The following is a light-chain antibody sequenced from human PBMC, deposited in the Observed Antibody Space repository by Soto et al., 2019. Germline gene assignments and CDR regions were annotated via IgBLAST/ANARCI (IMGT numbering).Light chain of an antibody. CDR2: SNN. CDR1: SSNIGSHT. J-gene: IGLJ2*01. V-gene: IGLV1-44*01. Sequence: QSVLTQPPSASGTPGQRVTISCSGSSSNIGSHTVNWYQQLPGTAPKLLIYSNNQRPSGVPDRFSGSKSGTSASLAISGLQFEDEADYHCAAWDDSLNDVVFGGGSKVTVL. CDR3: AAWDDSLNDVV.